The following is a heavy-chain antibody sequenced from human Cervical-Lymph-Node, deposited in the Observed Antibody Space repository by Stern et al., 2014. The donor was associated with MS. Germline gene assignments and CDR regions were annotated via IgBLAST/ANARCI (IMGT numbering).Heavy chain of an antibody. D-gene: IGHD3-3*01. CDR2: IYYSGST. Sequence: QVQLQESGPGLVKPSETLSLTCTVSGGSISSSSYYWGWIRQPPGKGLEWIGSIYYSGSTYYNPSLKSRVTISVDTSKNQFSLKLSSVTAADTAVYYCARLIFGVARDYWGQGTLVTVSS. CDR1: GGSISSSSYY. CDR3: ARLIFGVARDY. J-gene: IGHJ4*02. V-gene: IGHV4-39*01.